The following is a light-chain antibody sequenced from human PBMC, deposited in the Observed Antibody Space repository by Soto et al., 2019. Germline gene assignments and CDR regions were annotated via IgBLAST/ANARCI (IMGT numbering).Light chain of an antibody. CDR2: DAS. V-gene: IGKV3-11*01. CDR1: QSVSSS. Sequence: EIVLTQSPATLSLSPGDRATLSCMASQSVSSSLTWYQQKPGQAPRLLIYDASNRATGIPARFSGSGSGTDFTLTISSLEPEDFALYYCQQRSDWPLTFGPGTKVEIK. J-gene: IGKJ3*01. CDR3: QQRSDWPLT.